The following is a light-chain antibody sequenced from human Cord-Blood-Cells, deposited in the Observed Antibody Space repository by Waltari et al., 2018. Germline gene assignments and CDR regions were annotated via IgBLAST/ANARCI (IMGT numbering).Light chain of an antibody. CDR1: SSDVGGYKH. V-gene: IGLV2-11*01. CDR2: DVS. J-gene: IGLJ1*01. Sequence: QSALTQPRSVSGSPGQSVTISCTGTSSDVGGYKHVSWYQHHPGKAPKLMIYDVSKRPSGVPDRFSGSKSGNTASLTISGLQAEDEADYYCCSYAGSYNYVFGTGTKVTVL. CDR3: CSYAGSYNYV.